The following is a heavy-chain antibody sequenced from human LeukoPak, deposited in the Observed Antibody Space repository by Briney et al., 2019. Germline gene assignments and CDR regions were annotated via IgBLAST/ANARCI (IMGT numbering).Heavy chain of an antibody. CDR1: GGSMNQYY. CDR2: IYSSGNT. CDR3: AREARSGYEGFWSDP. Sequence: PAETLSLTCTASGGSMNQYYWSWIRQPAGRGLEWIGRIYSSGNTFYKASLKRRVTMSVDTSNNQFFLKLTSVTAADTAVYYCAREARSGYEGFWSDPWGQGTLVTVSS. J-gene: IGHJ5*02. V-gene: IGHV4-4*07. D-gene: IGHD5-12*01.